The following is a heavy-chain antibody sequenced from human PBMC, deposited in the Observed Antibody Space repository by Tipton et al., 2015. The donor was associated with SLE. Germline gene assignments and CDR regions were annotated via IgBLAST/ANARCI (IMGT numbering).Heavy chain of an antibody. Sequence: TLSLTCAVYGGSFSGYYWTWIRQPPGKGLEWIGYIYYSGSTNYNPSLKSRVTISVDTSKNQFSLKLSSVTAADTAVYYCARPPDYYGMDVWGQGTTVTVSS. CDR1: GGSFSGYY. V-gene: IGHV4-59*08. J-gene: IGHJ6*02. CDR2: IYYSGST. CDR3: ARPPDYYGMDV.